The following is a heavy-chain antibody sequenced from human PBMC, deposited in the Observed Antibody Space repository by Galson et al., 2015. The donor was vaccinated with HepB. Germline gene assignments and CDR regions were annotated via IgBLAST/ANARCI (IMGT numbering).Heavy chain of an antibody. J-gene: IGHJ5*02. D-gene: IGHD2-2*01. CDR2: FDPEDGET. V-gene: IGHV1-24*01. CDR3: ATLYCSSTSCYNWFDP. CDR1: GYTLTELS. Sequence: SVKVSCKVSGYTLTELSMHWVRQAPGKGLEWMGGFDPEDGETIYAQKFQGRVTMTEDTSTDTAYMELSSLRSEDTAVYYCATLYCSSTSCYNWFDPWGQGTLVTVSS.